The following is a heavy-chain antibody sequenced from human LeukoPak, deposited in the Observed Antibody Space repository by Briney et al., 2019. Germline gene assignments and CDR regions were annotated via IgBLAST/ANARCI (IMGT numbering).Heavy chain of an antibody. CDR3: ARQNNFFAP. D-gene: IGHD1-20*01. CDR2: ISYTGST. CDR1: GGSISSNY. Sequence: SETLSLTCFVSGGSISSNYWTWIRQPPGKGLEWIGYISYTGSTKYNPSLKSRVTITVDTSKNQFSLRLSSVTAADTAVYYCARQNNFFAPWGQGTLVTVSS. V-gene: IGHV4-59*08. J-gene: IGHJ5*02.